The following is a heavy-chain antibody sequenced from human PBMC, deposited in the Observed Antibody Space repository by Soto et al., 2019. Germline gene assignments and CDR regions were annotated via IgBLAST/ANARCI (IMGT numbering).Heavy chain of an antibody. CDR1: GFTVSSNY. CDR2: IRSKAYGGTT. J-gene: IGHJ4*02. D-gene: IGHD3-3*01. V-gene: IGHV3-49*04. Sequence: PGGSLRLSCAASGFTVSSNYMSWVRQAPGKGLEWVGFIRSKAYGGTTEYAASVKGRFTISRDDSKSIAYLQMNSLKTEDTAVYYCTREPWSGYYTERDYWGQGTLVTVS. CDR3: TREPWSGYYTERDY.